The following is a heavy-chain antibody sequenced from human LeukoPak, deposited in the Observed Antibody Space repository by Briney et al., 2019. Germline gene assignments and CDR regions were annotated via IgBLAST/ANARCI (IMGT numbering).Heavy chain of an antibody. D-gene: IGHD3-22*01. Sequence: SESLSLTCTVSGGSISGYSWSWIRQPPGKGLEWIGFIYYSGSTNYNPSLKSRVTISVDTSKNQFSLKLSSVTAADTAVYYCARAYYDSSGYYSRGYYYGMDVWGQGTTVTVSS. V-gene: IGHV4-59*01. J-gene: IGHJ6*02. CDR2: IYYSGST. CDR1: GGSISGYS. CDR3: ARAYYDSSGYYSRGYYYGMDV.